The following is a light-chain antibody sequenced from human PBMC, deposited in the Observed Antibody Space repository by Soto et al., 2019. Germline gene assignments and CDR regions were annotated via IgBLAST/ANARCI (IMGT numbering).Light chain of an antibody. CDR1: QSFGSS. CDR3: QQSYSTPYT. Sequence: DIQMTQSPSSLSASIGDRVTITCRASQSFGSSLTWYQQKPGKAPNLLIYTASSLRSGVPSRFSGSRSGTDFTLTISSLQPEDFANYYCQQSYSTPYTFGQGTKLEIK. J-gene: IGKJ2*01. CDR2: TAS. V-gene: IGKV1-39*01.